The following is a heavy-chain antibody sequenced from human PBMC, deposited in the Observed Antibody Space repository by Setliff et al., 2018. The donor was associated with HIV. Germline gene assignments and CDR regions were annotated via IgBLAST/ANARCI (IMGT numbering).Heavy chain of an antibody. CDR3: ARGGVGLTGRARSAGPRAFDI. D-gene: IGHD1-26*01. V-gene: IGHV1-18*01. J-gene: IGHJ3*02. Sequence: ASVKVSCKASGYNFTNYGINWVRQAPGQGLEWMGWISTYNGNTNYAQKFQGRVTMTTDTSTTTAYMELRSLRSDDTAVYYCARGGVGLTGRARSAGPRAFDIWGQGTMVTVSS. CDR2: ISTYNGNT. CDR1: GYNFTNYG.